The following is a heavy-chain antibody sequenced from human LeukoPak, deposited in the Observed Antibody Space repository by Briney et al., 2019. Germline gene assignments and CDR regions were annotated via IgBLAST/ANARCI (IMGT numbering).Heavy chain of an antibody. V-gene: IGHV5-51*01. D-gene: IGHD2-8*01. CDR3: ARHGHCTNGVCYSNYYYYMDV. Sequence: GESLKVSCKGSGYSFTSYWIGWVRQMPGKGLEWMGIIYPDDSDTRYSPSFEGQVIISVDKSISTGYLQWSSLKASDTATYYCARHGHCTNGVCYSNYYYYMDVWGKGTTVTVSS. CDR2: IYPDDSDT. CDR1: GYSFTSYW. J-gene: IGHJ6*03.